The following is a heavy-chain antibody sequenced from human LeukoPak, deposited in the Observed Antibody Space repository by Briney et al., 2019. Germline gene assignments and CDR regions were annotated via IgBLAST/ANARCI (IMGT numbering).Heavy chain of an antibody. CDR1: GFTFSSYG. CDR2: IWYDGSNK. J-gene: IGHJ4*02. V-gene: IGHV3-33*06. Sequence: PGGSLRLSCAASGFTFSSYGMHWVRQAPGKGLEWVAVIWYDGSNKYYADSVKGRFTISRDNSKSTLYLQMNSLRAEDTAVYYCAKPDVPYYDFWSGYFYLDYWGQGTLVTVSS. D-gene: IGHD3-3*01. CDR3: AKPDVPYYDFWSGYFYLDY.